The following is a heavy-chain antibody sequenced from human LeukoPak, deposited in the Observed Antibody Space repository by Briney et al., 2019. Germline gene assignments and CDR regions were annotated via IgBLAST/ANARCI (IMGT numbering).Heavy chain of an antibody. V-gene: IGHV1-2*02. CDR2: INPNSGGT. Sequence: GASVKVSCKASGYTFTGYYMHWVRQAPGQGLEWMGWINPNSGGTNYAQKFQGRVTMTRDTSISTAYMELSRLRSDDTAVYYCARVRRDPVPAAEYYFDYWGQGTLVTVSS. J-gene: IGHJ4*02. CDR3: ARVRRDPVPAAEYYFDY. D-gene: IGHD2-2*01. CDR1: GYTFTGYY.